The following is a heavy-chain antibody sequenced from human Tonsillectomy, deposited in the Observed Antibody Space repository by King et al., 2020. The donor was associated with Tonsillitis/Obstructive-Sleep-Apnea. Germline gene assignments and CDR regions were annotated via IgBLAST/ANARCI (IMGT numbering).Heavy chain of an antibody. CDR3: AGAKGAWSRGSQYYFDY. V-gene: IGHV1-2*04. Sequence: VQLVESGAEVKKPGASVKVSCKASGYTFTGYYMHWVRQAPGQGLEWMGWINPNSGGTNYAQKFQGWVTMTRATSISPAYMELSRLRSDDTAVYYWAGAKGAWSRGSQYYFDYWGQGTLVTVSS. J-gene: IGHJ4*02. CDR1: GYTFTGYY. D-gene: IGHD3-16*01. CDR2: INPNSGGT.